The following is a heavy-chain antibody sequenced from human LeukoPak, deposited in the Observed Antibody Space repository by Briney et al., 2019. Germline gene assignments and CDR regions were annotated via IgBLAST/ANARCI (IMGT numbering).Heavy chain of an antibody. D-gene: IGHD6-6*01. CDR2: IIPIFGIA. J-gene: IGHJ6*02. CDR1: GGTFTSYA. CDR3: AGPYSSSSGYYYYGMDV. Sequence: SVKVSCKASGGTFTSYAISWVRQAPGQGLEWMGRIIPIFGIANYAQNFQGRVTITADKSTSTAYMELSSLRSEDTAVYYCAGPYSSSSGYYYYGMDVWGQGTTVTVSS. V-gene: IGHV1-69*10.